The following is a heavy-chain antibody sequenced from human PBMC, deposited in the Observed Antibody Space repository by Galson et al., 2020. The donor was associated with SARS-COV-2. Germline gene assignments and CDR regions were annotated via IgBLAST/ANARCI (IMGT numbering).Heavy chain of an antibody. J-gene: IGHJ5*02. V-gene: IGHV1-2*02. CDR3: AREGQWLAVSYWFDP. Sequence: ASVKVSCKASGYTFTGYYMHWVRQAPGQGLEWMGWINPNSGGTNYAQKFQGRVTMTRDTSISTAYMELSRLRSDDTAVYYCAREGQWLAVSYWFDPWGQGTLVTVSS. CDR1: GYTFTGYY. D-gene: IGHD3-22*01. CDR2: INPNSGGT.